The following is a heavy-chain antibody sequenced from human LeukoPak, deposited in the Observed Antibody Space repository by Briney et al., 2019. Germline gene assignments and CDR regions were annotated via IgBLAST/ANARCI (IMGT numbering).Heavy chain of an antibody. CDR2: INPNSGGT. D-gene: IGHD5-12*01. J-gene: IGHJ4*02. CDR1: GYTFTGYY. Sequence: ASVKVSCKASGYTFTGYYMHWVRQAPGQGLEWMGWINPNSGGTNYAQKFQGRVTMTRDTSISTAYMELSRLRSDDTAVYYCARSNSGYAHRFDYWGQGTQVTVSS. V-gene: IGHV1-2*02. CDR3: ARSNSGYAHRFDY.